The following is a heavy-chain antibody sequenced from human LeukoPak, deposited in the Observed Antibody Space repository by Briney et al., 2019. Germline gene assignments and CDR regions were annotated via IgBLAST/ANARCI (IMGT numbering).Heavy chain of an antibody. D-gene: IGHD3-3*01. J-gene: IGHJ4*02. V-gene: IGHV3-23*01. CDR1: GFTFSGYA. CDR2: ISGSGGST. Sequence: GGSLRLSCAASGFTFSGYAMSWVRQAPGKGLEWVSAISGSGGSTYYADSVKGRFTISRDNSKNTLYLQMNSLRAEDTAVYYCAKVNDFWSGYYVDYFDYWGQGTLVTVSS. CDR3: AKVNDFWSGYYVDYFDY.